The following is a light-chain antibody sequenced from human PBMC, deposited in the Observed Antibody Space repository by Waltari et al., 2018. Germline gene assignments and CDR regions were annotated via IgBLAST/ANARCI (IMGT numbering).Light chain of an antibody. CDR3: MQGTRWPYT. CDR1: KSLVPVDGNTY. V-gene: IGKV2-30*02. Sequence: VMTQSPVSLSVTLGQAASISCKSSKSLVPVDGNTYLNWFHQRPGQSPRRLIYWVFNRDSGVPDRFSGSGSGTDFTLRISRVEAEDVGVYYCMQGTRWPYTFGQGTQLDIK. CDR2: WVF. J-gene: IGKJ2*01.